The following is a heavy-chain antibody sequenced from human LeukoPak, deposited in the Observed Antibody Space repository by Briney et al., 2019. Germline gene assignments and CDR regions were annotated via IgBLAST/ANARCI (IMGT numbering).Heavy chain of an antibody. CDR2: ISAYNGNT. Sequence: ASVKVSCKASGYTFTSYGISWVRQAPGQGLEWMGWISAYNGNTNYAQKLQGRVTMTTDTSTSTAYMELRSLRSDDTAVYYCAREKYYYDSSGYYFSSDYWGQGTLVTVSS. CDR1: GYTFTSYG. J-gene: IGHJ4*02. V-gene: IGHV1-18*01. CDR3: AREKYYYDSSGYYFSSDY. D-gene: IGHD3-22*01.